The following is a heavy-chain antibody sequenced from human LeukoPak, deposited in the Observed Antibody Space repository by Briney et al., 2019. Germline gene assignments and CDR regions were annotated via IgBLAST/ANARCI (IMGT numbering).Heavy chain of an antibody. CDR3: AKQTISSRRAFDI. D-gene: IGHD6-6*01. CDR1: GGSISTYS. CDR2: IYYNGST. V-gene: IGHV4-59*08. J-gene: IGHJ3*02. Sequence: SETLSVTCPVSGGSISTYSWTWIRQPPGKGLQWLGNIYYNGSTNYNPSLKSRVTISVDTSKNQFSLMLSSVTAADSAVYYCAKQTISSRRAFDIWGQGTMVTVSS.